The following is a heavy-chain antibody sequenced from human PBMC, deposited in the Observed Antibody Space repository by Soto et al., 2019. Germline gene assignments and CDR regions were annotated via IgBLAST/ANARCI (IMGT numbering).Heavy chain of an antibody. V-gene: IGHV1-2*04. CDR1: GYTFTGYY. J-gene: IGHJ5*02. CDR3: ARAAAGWLREYNWFDP. Sequence: QVQLVQSGAEVKKPGASVKVSCKASGYTFTGYYMHWVRQAPGQGLGWMGWINPNSGSTNYAQKFQGWVTMTRDTSSSTAYMELSRLRSDDPAVYYCARAAAGWLREYNWFDPLGQGTLVTVSS. D-gene: IGHD6-13*01. CDR2: INPNSGST.